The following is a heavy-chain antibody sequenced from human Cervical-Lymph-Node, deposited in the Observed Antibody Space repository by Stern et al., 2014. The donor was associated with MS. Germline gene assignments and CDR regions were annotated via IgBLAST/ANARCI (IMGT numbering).Heavy chain of an antibody. Sequence: EMQLVESGAEVRKPGESLKISCKASGYTFTDYWIGWVRQMPGKGLEWMGIIYPRDSDITYSPSFQGQVTISADRSISTAYLQWSSLRASDTAIYYCARRMPPDYWGQGTLVTVSS. V-gene: IGHV5-51*03. D-gene: IGHD2-2*01. CDR2: IYPRDSDI. J-gene: IGHJ4*02. CDR1: GYTFTDYW. CDR3: ARRMPPDY.